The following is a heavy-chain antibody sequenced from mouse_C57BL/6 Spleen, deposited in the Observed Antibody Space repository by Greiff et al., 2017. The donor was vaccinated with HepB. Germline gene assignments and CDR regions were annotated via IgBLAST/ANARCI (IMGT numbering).Heavy chain of an antibody. Sequence: EVQLVESGGGLVQPGGSLKLSCAASGFTFSDYGMHWVRQAPEKGLEWVAYISSGSSTIYYADPVKGRFTISRDNAKNTRFLQMTSLRSEDTAMYDWARDGYRDYVDYWGQGTTRTVSA. V-gene: IGHV5-17*01. CDR2: ISSGSSTI. D-gene: IGHD2-3*01. CDR3: ARDGYRDYVDY. CDR1: GFTFSDYG. J-gene: IGHJ2*01.